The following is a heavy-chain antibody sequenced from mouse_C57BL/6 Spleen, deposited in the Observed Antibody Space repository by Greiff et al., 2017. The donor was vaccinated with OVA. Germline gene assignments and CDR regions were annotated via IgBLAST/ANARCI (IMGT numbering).Heavy chain of an antibody. Sequence: QVQLQQSGPELVKPGASVKISCKASGYAFSSSWMNWVKQRPGKGLEWIGRIYPGDGDTNYNGKFKGKATLTADKSSSTAYMQLSSLTSEDSAVYVCAREGGGYPFDYWGQGTTLTVSS. CDR3: AREGGGYPFDY. CDR1: GYAFSSSW. CDR2: IYPGDGDT. D-gene: IGHD1-1*02. V-gene: IGHV1-82*01. J-gene: IGHJ2*01.